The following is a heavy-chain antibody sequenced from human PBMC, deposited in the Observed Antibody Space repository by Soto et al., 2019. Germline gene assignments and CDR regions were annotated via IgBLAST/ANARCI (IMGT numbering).Heavy chain of an antibody. CDR3: ARRIASAGTWWFDP. CDR2: MNPNGGRT. CDR1: GYTFINYD. J-gene: IGHJ5*02. Sequence: QVQLVQSGAEVKKPGASVKVSCKASGYTFINYDINWGRQATGQGLEWMGWMNPNGGRTGYAQKVQGTVTMTRNTSITSVYMELSGLSFEVTAVYYWARRIASAGTWWFDPWCAGTLVTVSS. V-gene: IGHV1-8*01. D-gene: IGHD6-13*01.